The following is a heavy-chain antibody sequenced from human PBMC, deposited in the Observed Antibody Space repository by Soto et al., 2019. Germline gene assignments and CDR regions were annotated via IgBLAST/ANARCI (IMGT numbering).Heavy chain of an antibody. Sequence: QVQLQESGPGLVKPSQTLSLTCTVSGGSISSGGYYWSWIRQHPGKGLEWIGYIYYSGSTYYNPSLKSRVTISVDTSKNQFSLKLSSVTAADTAVYYCARDPSLWGGDYVEGGFDYWGQGTLVTVSS. CDR3: ARDPSLWGGDYVEGGFDY. J-gene: IGHJ4*02. V-gene: IGHV4-31*03. CDR2: IYYSGST. D-gene: IGHD4-17*01. CDR1: GGSISSGGYY.